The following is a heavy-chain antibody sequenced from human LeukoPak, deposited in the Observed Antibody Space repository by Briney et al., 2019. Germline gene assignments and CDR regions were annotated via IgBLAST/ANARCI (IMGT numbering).Heavy chain of an antibody. D-gene: IGHD3-22*01. V-gene: IGHV3-33*01. J-gene: IGHJ4*02. CDR1: GFTFSSYG. CDR3: TTEVTDSSGYYGYYFDY. CDR2: IWYDGSNK. Sequence: PGRSLRLSCAASGFTFSSYGMHWVRQAPGKGLEWVAVIWYDGSNKYYADSVKGRFTISRDNSKNTLYLQMNSLKTEDTAVYYCTTEVTDSSGYYGYYFDYWGQGTLVTVSS.